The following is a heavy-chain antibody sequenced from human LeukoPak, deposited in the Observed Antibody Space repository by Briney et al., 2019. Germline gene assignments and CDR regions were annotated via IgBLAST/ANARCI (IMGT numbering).Heavy chain of an antibody. Sequence: GSLRLSCAASGLIFSTYGMSWVRQAPGKGLEWIGSIYYSGSTYYNPSLKSRVTISVDTSKNQFSLKLSSVTAADTAVYYCARDPIAAAAVDPWGQGTLVTVSS. CDR2: IYYSGST. CDR1: GLIFSTYG. V-gene: IGHV4-39*07. CDR3: ARDPIAAAAVDP. D-gene: IGHD6-13*01. J-gene: IGHJ5*02.